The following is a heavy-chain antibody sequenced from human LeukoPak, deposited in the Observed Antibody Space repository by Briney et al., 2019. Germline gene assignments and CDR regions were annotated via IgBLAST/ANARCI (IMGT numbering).Heavy chain of an antibody. CDR1: GFTSSGYS. Sequence: GGSLRLSCAASGFTSSGYSMNWVRQATGKGLEWVSSVSASGDYIYYADSVKGRFTISRDNAKNSLFLQINSLRAEDTAVYYCAREKWELLAFDYWGQGTLVTVSS. CDR3: AREKWELLAFDY. J-gene: IGHJ4*02. D-gene: IGHD1-26*01. CDR2: VSASGDYI. V-gene: IGHV3-21*06.